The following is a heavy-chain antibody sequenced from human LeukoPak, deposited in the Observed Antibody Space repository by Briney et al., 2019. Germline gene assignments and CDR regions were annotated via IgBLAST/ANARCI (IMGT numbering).Heavy chain of an antibody. CDR1: GGSISSSNW. CDR2: IYHSGST. D-gene: IGHD3-16*02. CDR3: ARAFPSLTFGGVIVTYDAFDI. V-gene: IGHV4-4*02. Sequence: SGTLSLTCAVSGGSISSSNWWSWVRQPPGKGLEWIGEIYHSGSTNYNPSLKSRVTISVDKSKNQFSLKLSSVTAADTAVYYCARAFPSLTFGGVIVTYDAFDIWGQGTMVTVSS. J-gene: IGHJ3*02.